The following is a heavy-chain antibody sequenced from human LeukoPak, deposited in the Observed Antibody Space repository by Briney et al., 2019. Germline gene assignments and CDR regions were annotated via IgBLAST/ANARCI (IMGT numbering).Heavy chain of an antibody. CDR2: ISVYNGNT. CDR3: ARGYCSSATCRHFDY. CDR1: GYAFTNYA. J-gene: IGHJ4*02. V-gene: IGHV1-18*01. D-gene: IGHD2-2*01. Sequence: ASVKVSCKASGYAFTNYAISWVRQAPGQGLEWMGWISVYNGNTNYAQKLQGRVTMTADTSTTTAYMELRSLRSDDKAVYYCARGYCSSATCRHFDYWGQGALVTVSS.